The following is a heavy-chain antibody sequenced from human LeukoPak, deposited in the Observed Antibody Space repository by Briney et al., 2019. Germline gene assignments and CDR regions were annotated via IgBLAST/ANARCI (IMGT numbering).Heavy chain of an antibody. Sequence: SQTLSLTCAVSGGSTSSGDYFWSWIRQPPGKGLEWIGYIYYSGTTYYNPSLKSRVTISVDTSKNQFSLNLSSVTAADTAVYFCARETMAGHFDYWGQGALVTVSS. V-gene: IGHV4-30-4*01. CDR3: ARETMAGHFDY. CDR1: GGSTSSGDYF. CDR2: IYYSGTT. J-gene: IGHJ4*02. D-gene: IGHD6-19*01.